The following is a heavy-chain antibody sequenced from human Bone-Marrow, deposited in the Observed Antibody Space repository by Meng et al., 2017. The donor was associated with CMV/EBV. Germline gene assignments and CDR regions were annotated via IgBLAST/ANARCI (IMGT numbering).Heavy chain of an antibody. V-gene: IGHV3-33*06. D-gene: IGHD5-24*01. CDR1: GFTFSSYG. Sequence: GESLKISCAASGFTFSSYGMHWVRQAPGKGPEWVAVIWYDGSNKYYADSVKGRFTISRDNSKNTLYLQMNSLRAEDTAVYYCAKDKGDGYNYNGVSDYWGQGTLATVSS. J-gene: IGHJ4*02. CDR2: IWYDGSNK. CDR3: AKDKGDGYNYNGVSDY.